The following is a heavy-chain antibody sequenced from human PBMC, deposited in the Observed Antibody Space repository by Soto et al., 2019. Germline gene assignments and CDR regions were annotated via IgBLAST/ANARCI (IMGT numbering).Heavy chain of an antibody. CDR2: IDHSGTA. D-gene: IGHD2-21*02. Sequence: SETLPLTCTVSGTSLNIGGFWWGWIRRRPGKGLEWIGHIDHSGTAYYSPALITRVTIAIDASKTQFSLNLNSVTAAATAVYYCASPLADRGDNDFNCVDTWGEVTLVAV. CDR1: GTSLNIGGFW. CDR3: ASPLADRGDNDFNCVDT. J-gene: IGHJ5*02. V-gene: IGHV4-31*03.